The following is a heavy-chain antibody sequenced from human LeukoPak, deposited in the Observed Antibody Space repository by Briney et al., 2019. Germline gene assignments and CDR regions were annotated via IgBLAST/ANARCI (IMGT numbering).Heavy chain of an antibody. J-gene: IGHJ4*02. V-gene: IGHV3-15*01. CDR2: IKSKTDGRTI. CDR3: TTDLPPDYNYDSSGFYRY. Sequence: GGSLRLSCAASGFPFSNAWMSWVRQAPGKGLEGVGRIKSKTDGRTIDYAAPVKGRFTGQRDDSKNTLYLQMISLRTEDTAVYYCTTDLPPDYNYDSSGFYRYWGQGTLVTVSS. D-gene: IGHD3-22*01. CDR1: GFPFSNAW.